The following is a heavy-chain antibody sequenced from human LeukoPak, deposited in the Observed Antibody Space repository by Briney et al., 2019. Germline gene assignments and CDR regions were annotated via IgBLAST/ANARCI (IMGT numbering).Heavy chain of an antibody. CDR1: GFTFDVSG. CDR2: INWNGGST. J-gene: IGHJ5*02. Sequence: PGGSLRLSCADSGFTFDVSGMSWVRQAPGKGLEWVSGINWNGGSTGYADSVKGRFTISRDNAKNSLYLQMNSLRAEDTALYYCAASPGDLFLTSFNPWGQGTLVTVSS. D-gene: IGHD3-9*01. CDR3: AASPGDLFLTSFNP. V-gene: IGHV3-20*04.